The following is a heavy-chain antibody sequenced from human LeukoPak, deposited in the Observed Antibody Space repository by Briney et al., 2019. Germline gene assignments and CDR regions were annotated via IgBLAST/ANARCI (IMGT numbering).Heavy chain of an antibody. V-gene: IGHV4-61*02. CDR2: IYTSGST. CDR3: AREGRHDYVWGSYRYTSHYFDY. CDR1: GGSISSGSYY. D-gene: IGHD3-16*02. Sequence: SQTLSLTCTVSGGSISSGSYYWSWIRQPAGKGLEWIGRIYTSGSTNYNPSLKSRVTISVDTPKNQFSLKLSSVTAADTAVYYCAREGRHDYVWGSYRYTSHYFDYWGQGTLVTVSS. J-gene: IGHJ4*02.